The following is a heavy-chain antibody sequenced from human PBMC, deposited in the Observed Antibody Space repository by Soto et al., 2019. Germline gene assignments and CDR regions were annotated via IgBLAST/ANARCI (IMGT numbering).Heavy chain of an antibody. J-gene: IGHJ6*03. Sequence: SETLSLTCAVYGGSFSGYYWSWIRQPPGKGLEWIGEINHSGSANYNPSLKSRVNISVDTSKNQFSLKLSSVTAADTAVYYCARGQSSYYYYMDVWGKGTTVTVSS. V-gene: IGHV4-34*01. CDR2: INHSGSA. CDR1: GGSFSGYY. CDR3: ARGQSSYYYYMDV.